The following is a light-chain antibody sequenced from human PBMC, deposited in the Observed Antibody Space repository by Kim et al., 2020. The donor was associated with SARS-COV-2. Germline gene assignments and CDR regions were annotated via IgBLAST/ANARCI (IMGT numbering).Light chain of an antibody. J-gene: IGKJ2*01. V-gene: IGKV3-20*01. CDR2: SAS. CDR3: QQYGSSWYT. Sequence: EIVLTQSPGTLSLSPGERATLSCRASQSVTSSYLAWYQQRPGQAPRLLIYSASSRAPGIPDRFSGSGSGTDFSLTISRLEPEDFAMYYCQQYGSSWYTFGQGTKLEI. CDR1: QSVTSSY.